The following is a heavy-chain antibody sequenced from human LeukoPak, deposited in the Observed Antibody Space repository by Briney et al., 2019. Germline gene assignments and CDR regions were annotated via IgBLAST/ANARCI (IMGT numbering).Heavy chain of an antibody. CDR2: IIPIFGTA. J-gene: IGHJ5*02. Sequence: ASVKVSCKASGGTFSSYAISWVRQAPGQGLEWMGGIIPIFGTANYAQKFQGRVTITADKSTSTAYMELSSLRSEDTAVYYCARDASRELDNWFDPWGQGTLVTVSS. CDR1: GGTFSSYA. CDR3: ARDASRELDNWFDP. D-gene: IGHD2-2*03. V-gene: IGHV1-69*06.